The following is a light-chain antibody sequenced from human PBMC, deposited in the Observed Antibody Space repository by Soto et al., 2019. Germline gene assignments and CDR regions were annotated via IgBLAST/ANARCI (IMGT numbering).Light chain of an antibody. CDR3: QQYNNWPWT. CDR1: QSITAT. J-gene: IGKJ1*01. V-gene: IGKV3-15*01. Sequence: EIVMTQSPATLSVSPGGRATLSCRASQSITATLAWYQQKPGQAPRLLIYSASSRATGFPARFSGSGSGTDFTLTISSLQSEDFAVYYCQQYNNWPWTFGQGTKVDIK. CDR2: SAS.